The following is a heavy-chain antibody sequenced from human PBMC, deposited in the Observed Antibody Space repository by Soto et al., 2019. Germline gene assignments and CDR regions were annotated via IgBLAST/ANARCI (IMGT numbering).Heavy chain of an antibody. CDR2: IIPIFGTA. CDR3: ARDGTPREGPPWNPYYYYFGMDV. V-gene: IGHV1-69*13. Sequence: GASVKVSCKASGGTFSSYAISWVRQAPGQGLEWMGGIIPIFGTANYAQKFQGRVTITADESTSTAYMELSSLRSEDTAVYYCARDGTPREGPPWNPYYYYFGMDVWGQGTTVTVSS. D-gene: IGHD1-1*01. CDR1: GGTFSSYA. J-gene: IGHJ6*02.